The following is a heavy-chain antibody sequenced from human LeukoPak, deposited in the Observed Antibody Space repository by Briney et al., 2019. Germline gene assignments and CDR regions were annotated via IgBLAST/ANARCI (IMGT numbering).Heavy chain of an antibody. CDR1: GFTFNSYW. D-gene: IGHD1-1*01. V-gene: IGHV3-7*01. Sequence: GGSLRLSCAASGFTFNSYWMNWVRQAPGKGLEWVANMNEDGSDKYYVGSVKGRFTISRDNAKNSLYLQMNSLRAEDTAVYYCVRDPSGSGFAFDSWGQGALVTVSS. J-gene: IGHJ4*02. CDR3: VRDPSGSGFAFDS. CDR2: MNEDGSDK.